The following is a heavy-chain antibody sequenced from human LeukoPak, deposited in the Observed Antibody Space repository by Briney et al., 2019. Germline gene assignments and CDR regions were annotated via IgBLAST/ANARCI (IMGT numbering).Heavy chain of an antibody. CDR1: GYSFTSYW. J-gene: IGHJ3*02. CDR3: ARPCPSGPSSPPGADAFDI. D-gene: IGHD6-13*01. V-gene: IGHV5-51*01. CDR2: IYPGDSDT. Sequence: GESLKISCKGSGYSFTSYWIGWVRQMPGKGLEWMGIIYPGDSDTRYSPSFQGQVTISADKSISTAYLQWSSLKASDTAMYYCARPCPSGPSSPPGADAFDIWGQGTMVTVSS.